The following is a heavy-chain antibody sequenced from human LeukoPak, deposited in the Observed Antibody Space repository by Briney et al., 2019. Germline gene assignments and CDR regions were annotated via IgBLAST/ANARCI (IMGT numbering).Heavy chain of an antibody. J-gene: IGHJ4*02. CDR3: ARGEYSSSWYFVLH. CDR1: GGSISSYY. V-gene: IGHV4-4*07. CDR2: IYTSGST. Sequence: PSETLSLTCTVSGGSISSYYWSWIRQPAGKGLEWIGRIYTSGSTNYNPSLKSRVTMSVDTSKNQFSLKLSSVTAADTAVYYCARGEYSSSWYFVLHWGQGTLVTVSS. D-gene: IGHD6-13*01.